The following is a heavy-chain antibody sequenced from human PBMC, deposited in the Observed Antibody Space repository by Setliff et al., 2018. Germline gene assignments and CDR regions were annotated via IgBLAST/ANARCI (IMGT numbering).Heavy chain of an antibody. Sequence: SETLSLTCSVSGDSISSGIYHWSWIRQPAGKGLEWIGRIYVNGGSTTYSPSLKSRVTISVDTSKNQFSLKLSSVTAADTAVYYCASWGTVTLFDYWGQGTLVTVSS. V-gene: IGHV4-61*02. CDR3: ASWGTVTLFDY. J-gene: IGHJ4*02. CDR1: GDSISSGIYH. D-gene: IGHD4-4*01. CDR2: IYVNGGST.